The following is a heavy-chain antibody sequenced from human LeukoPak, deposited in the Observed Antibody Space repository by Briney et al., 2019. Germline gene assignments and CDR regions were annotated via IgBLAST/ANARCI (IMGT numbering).Heavy chain of an antibody. D-gene: IGHD6-13*01. J-gene: IGHJ4*02. Sequence: PSETLSLTCAVSGGSISSGGYSWSWIRQPPGKGLEWIGYIYHSGSTYYNPSLKSRVTMSVDTSNNQFSLKLRSVTAADTAVYYCARGPQQLDPIDYWGQGTLVTVSS. CDR3: ARGPQQLDPIDY. CDR1: GGSISSGGYS. CDR2: IYHSGST. V-gene: IGHV4-30-2*01.